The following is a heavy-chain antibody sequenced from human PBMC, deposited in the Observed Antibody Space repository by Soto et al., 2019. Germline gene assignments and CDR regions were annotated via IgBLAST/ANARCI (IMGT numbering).Heavy chain of an antibody. CDR2: MNPNSGNT. J-gene: IGHJ5*02. D-gene: IGHD6-6*01. V-gene: IGHV1-8*01. CDR3: AREGRLYSSWEGFDP. Sequence: QVQLVQSGAEVKKPGASVKVSRKASGYTFTSYDINWVRQATGQGLEWMGWMNPNSGNTGYAQKSQGRVTMXXNXSXRTAYMELRSLRSEDTAVYYCAREGRLYSSWEGFDPWGQGTLVTVSS. CDR1: GYTFTSYD.